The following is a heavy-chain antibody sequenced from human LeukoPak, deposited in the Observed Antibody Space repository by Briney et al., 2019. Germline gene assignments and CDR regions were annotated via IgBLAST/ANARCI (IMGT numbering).Heavy chain of an antibody. D-gene: IGHD6-19*01. J-gene: IGHJ3*02. CDR1: GFTFSSYA. V-gene: IGHV3-23*01. CDR2: ISGSGTGT. CDR3: AKDISGWYGSFAFDI. Sequence: PGGSLRLSCAASGFTFSSYAMSWVRQAPGKGLEWVSAISGSGTGTYYADSVKGRFTISRDNSKNTLYLQMNSLRAEDTAVYYCAKDISGWYGSFAFDIWGQGTMVTVSS.